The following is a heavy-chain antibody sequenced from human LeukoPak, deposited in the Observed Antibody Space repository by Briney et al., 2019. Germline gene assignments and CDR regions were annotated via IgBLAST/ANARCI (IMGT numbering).Heavy chain of an antibody. D-gene: IGHD3-10*01. V-gene: IGHV3-21*01. J-gene: IGHJ3*02. Sequence: PGGSLRLSCAASGFTFSSYSMNWVRQAPGKGLEWVSSISSSSSYIYYADSVKGRFTISRDNAKNSLYLQMNSLRAEDTAVYYCARDYYPSGSYGDAFDIWGQGTMVTVSS. CDR3: ARDYYPSGSYGDAFDI. CDR2: ISSSSSYI. CDR1: GFTFSSYS.